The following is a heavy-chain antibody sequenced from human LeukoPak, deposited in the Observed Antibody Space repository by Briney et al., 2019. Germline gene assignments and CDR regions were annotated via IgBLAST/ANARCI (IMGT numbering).Heavy chain of an antibody. J-gene: IGHJ4*02. V-gene: IGHV4-59*01. Sequence: PSETLSLTCTVSGGSISSYYWSWIRQPPGKGLEWIGYIYYSGSTNYNPSLKSRVTISVDTSKNQFSLKLSSVTAADTAVYYCAYSGSYEGYFDYWGQGTLVTVSS. CDR2: IYYSGST. CDR3: AYSGSYEGYFDY. CDR1: GGSISSYY. D-gene: IGHD1-26*01.